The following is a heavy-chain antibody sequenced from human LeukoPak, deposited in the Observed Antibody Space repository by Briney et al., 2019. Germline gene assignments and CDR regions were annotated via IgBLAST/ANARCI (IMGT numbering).Heavy chain of an antibody. D-gene: IGHD3-22*01. CDR1: GGSISSGGYY. J-gene: IGHJ3*02. CDR3: AREGTHYYDSTETLDAFDI. Sequence: SETLSLTCTVSGGSISSGGYYWSWIRQPPGKGLEWIGYIYYSGSTNYNPSLKSRVTISVDTSKNQFSLKLSSVAAADTAVYYCAREGTHYYDSTETLDAFDIWGQGTMVTVSS. CDR2: IYYSGST. V-gene: IGHV4-61*08.